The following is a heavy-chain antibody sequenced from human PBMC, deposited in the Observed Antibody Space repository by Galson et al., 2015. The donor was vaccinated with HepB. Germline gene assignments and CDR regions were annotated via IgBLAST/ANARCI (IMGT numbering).Heavy chain of an antibody. CDR1: GFTFSDSA. Sequence: SLRLSCAASGFTFSDSAMHWVRQAPGQGLEWVGRIRSKTNTYATAYAAPVKGRFTISRDDSKNTAYLQMNSLKTDDTAVYYCTRRPPYYDILTGATPDWGQGTLVTVSS. D-gene: IGHD3-9*01. CDR3: TRRPPYYDILTGATPD. J-gene: IGHJ4*02. V-gene: IGHV3-73*01. CDR2: IRSKTNTYAT.